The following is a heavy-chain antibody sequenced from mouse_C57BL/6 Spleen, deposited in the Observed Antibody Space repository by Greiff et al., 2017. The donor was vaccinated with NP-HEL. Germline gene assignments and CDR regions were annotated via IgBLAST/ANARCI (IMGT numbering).Heavy chain of an antibody. J-gene: IGHJ2*01. CDR1: GYAFSSSW. CDR2: IYPGDGDT. D-gene: IGHD2-2*01. CDR3: ARATMVTTGFDY. Sequence: QVQLKQSGPELVKPGASVKISCKASGYAFSSSWMNWVKQRPGKGLEWIGRIYPGDGDTNYNGKFKGKATLTADKSSSTAYMQLSSLTSEDSAVYFCARATMVTTGFDYWGQGTTLTVSS. V-gene: IGHV1-82*01.